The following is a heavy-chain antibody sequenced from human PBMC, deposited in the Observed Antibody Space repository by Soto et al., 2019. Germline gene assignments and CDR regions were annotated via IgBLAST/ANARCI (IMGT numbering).Heavy chain of an antibody. J-gene: IGHJ4*02. CDR3: SARGGGAVDF. Sequence: QLQLQESGPGLVKPSETLSLTCTVSGGSITSSSYYWGWIRQPPGKGLEWIGTIYSIGSTYFNPSLKSRVTISVDTAKNQFSLKLTSVTATDTAVYYCSARGGGAVDFWGQGTLVTVSS. D-gene: IGHD3-16*01. CDR1: GGSITSSSYY. CDR2: IYSIGST. V-gene: IGHV4-39*01.